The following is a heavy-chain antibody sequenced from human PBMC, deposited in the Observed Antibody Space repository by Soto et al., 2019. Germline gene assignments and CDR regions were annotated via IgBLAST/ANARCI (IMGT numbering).Heavy chain of an antibody. CDR1: GFTFSTYG. CDR2: IWYDGSKE. J-gene: IGHJ4*02. Sequence: GGSLRLSCAASGFTFSTYGMHWVRQAPGKGLEWVAVIWYDGSKEYYADSVKGRFTISRDNSKNTLNLQMSSLRAEDTAAYYCARADETNIDYWGQGTLVTVSS. V-gene: IGHV3-33*01. CDR3: ARADETNIDY.